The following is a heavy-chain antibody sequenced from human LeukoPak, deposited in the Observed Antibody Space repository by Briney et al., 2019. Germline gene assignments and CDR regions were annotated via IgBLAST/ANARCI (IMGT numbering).Heavy chain of an antibody. D-gene: IGHD6-13*01. CDR1: GFTFDDYG. J-gene: IGHJ4*02. CDR2: INWNGGST. CDR3: VTEYWYRFDY. V-gene: IGHV3-20*04. Sequence: GGSLRLSCAASGFTFDDYGMSWVRQAPGKGLEWVSGINWNGGSTGYADSVRGRFTISRDNAKNSVYLQMNSLRAEDTAVYFCVTEYWYRFDYWGQGLLLTVSS.